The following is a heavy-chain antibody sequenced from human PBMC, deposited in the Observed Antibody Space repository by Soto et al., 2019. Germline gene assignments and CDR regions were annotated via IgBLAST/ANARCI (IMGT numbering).Heavy chain of an antibody. D-gene: IGHD3-3*01. CDR3: ARPLENYDFWSGYYTPPYYYYGMDV. V-gene: IGHV1-3*01. CDR2: INAGNGNT. CDR1: GYTFTSYA. Sequence: APVTVSCQASGYTFTSYAMHWVRQAPGQRLEWMGWINAGNGNTKYSQKFQGGVTITRDTSASTAYMELSSLRSEDTAVYYCARPLENYDFWSGYYTPPYYYYGMDVWGQGTTVTVSS. J-gene: IGHJ6*02.